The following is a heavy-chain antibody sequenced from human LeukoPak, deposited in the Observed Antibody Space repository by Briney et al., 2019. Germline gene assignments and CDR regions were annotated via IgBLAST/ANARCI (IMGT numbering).Heavy chain of an antibody. V-gene: IGHV4-59*01. CDR2: IYYSGST. Sequence: SETLSLTCTVSGGSISSYYWSWIRQPPGKGLEWIGYIYYSGSTNYNPSLKSRVTISVDTSKNQFSLKLSSVTAADTAVYYCARLTSRYYFDYWGQGTLATVSS. CDR3: ARLTSRYYFDY. J-gene: IGHJ4*02. CDR1: GGSISSYY.